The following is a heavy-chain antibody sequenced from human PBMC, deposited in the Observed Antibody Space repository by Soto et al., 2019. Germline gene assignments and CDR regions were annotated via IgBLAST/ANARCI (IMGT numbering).Heavy chain of an antibody. CDR3: AKDPSRGVAARPYYYYGMDV. D-gene: IGHD6-6*01. CDR2: ISYDGSNK. Sequence: XGSLRLSCAASGFTFSSYGMHWVRQAPGKGLDWVAVISYDGSNKYYADSVKGRFTISRDNSKNTLYLQMNSLRAEDTAVYYCAKDPSRGVAARPYYYYGMDVWGQGTPVTVSS. J-gene: IGHJ6*02. CDR1: GFTFSSYG. V-gene: IGHV3-30*18.